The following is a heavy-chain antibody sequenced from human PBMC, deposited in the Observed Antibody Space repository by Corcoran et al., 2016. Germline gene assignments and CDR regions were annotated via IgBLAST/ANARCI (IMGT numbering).Heavy chain of an antibody. CDR1: GGSISSSSYY. J-gene: IGHJ5*02. V-gene: IGHV4-39*07. Sequence: QLQLQESGPGLVKPSETLSLTCTVSGGSISSSSYYWGWIRQPPGKGLEWIGSIYYSGSTYYNPSLKSRVTISVDTSKNQFSLKRSSVTAADTAVYYCARVMSGWFDPWGQGTLVTVSS. D-gene: IGHD3-16*01. CDR2: IYYSGST. CDR3: ARVMSGWFDP.